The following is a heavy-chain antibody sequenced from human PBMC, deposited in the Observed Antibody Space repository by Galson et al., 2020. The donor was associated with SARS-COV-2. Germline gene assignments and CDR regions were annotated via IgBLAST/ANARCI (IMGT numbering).Heavy chain of an antibody. CDR2: IRGDGSEK. V-gene: IGHV3-7*01. D-gene: IGHD3-10*01. CDR1: GFIFGNFW. Sequence: GESLKISCEGSGFIFGNFWMSWVRQAPGKGLEWVAHIRGDGSEKYHVDSVKGRFTISRDNTRNSVYLQMNSLRVEDTAVYYCAGGHYGHWGQGTTVTVSS. CDR3: AGGHYGH. J-gene: IGHJ3*01.